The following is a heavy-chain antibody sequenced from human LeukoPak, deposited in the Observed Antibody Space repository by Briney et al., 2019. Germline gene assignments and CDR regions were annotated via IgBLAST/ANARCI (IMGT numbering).Heavy chain of an antibody. D-gene: IGHD5-12*01. CDR2: ISGSGGST. Sequence: PGGSLRLSCAASGFTFSSYAMSWVRQAPGKGLEWVSAISGSGGSTYYADSVKGRFTISRDNSKNTLYLQMNSLRAEDTAVYYCAKDHSGYDEESFTFGFDPWGQGTLVTVSP. CDR3: AKDHSGYDEESFTFGFDP. V-gene: IGHV3-23*01. CDR1: GFTFSSYA. J-gene: IGHJ5*02.